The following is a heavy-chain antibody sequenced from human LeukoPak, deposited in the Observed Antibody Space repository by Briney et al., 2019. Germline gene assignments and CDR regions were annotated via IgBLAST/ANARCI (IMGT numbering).Heavy chain of an antibody. J-gene: IGHJ4*02. CDR1: GLTFSGYS. V-gene: IGHV3-72*01. Sequence: PGGSLTLSCAASGLTFSGYSMDWVRQAPGKGLEWVGRTRDKVNAYYTDYVASGNGIFTISRDDSKNSMYLQMNSRKPEDAAVYYCVERIRVVGYWGQGTRVTV. CDR3: VERIRVVGY. CDR2: TRDKVNAYYT. D-gene: IGHD1-26*01.